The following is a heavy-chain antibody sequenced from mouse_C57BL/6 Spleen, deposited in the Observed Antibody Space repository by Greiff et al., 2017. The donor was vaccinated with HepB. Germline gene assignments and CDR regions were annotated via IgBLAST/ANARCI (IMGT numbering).Heavy chain of an antibody. J-gene: IGHJ2*01. V-gene: IGHV14-4*01. CDR3: TTDGSPSYFDY. Sequence: EVKVEESGAELVRPGASVKLSCTASGFNIKDDYMHWVKQRPEQGLEWIGWIDPENGDTEYASKFQGKATITADTSSNTAYLQLSSLTSEDTAVYYCTTDGSPSYFDYWGQGTTLTVSS. D-gene: IGHD1-1*01. CDR1: GFNIKDDY. CDR2: IDPENGDT.